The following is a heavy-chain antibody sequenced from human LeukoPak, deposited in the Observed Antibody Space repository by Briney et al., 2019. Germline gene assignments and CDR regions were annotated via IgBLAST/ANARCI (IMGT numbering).Heavy chain of an antibody. CDR3: ARASGYSGYDPFDY. Sequence: GGSLRLSCAASGFTVSSNYMSCVRQAPGKGLEWVSVIYSGGDTYYADSVKGRFTISRDNSKNTLYLQMNTLRAEDTAVYYCARASGYSGYDPFDYWGQGTLVTVSS. CDR2: IYSGGDT. D-gene: IGHD5-12*01. J-gene: IGHJ4*02. V-gene: IGHV3-53*01. CDR1: GFTVSSNY.